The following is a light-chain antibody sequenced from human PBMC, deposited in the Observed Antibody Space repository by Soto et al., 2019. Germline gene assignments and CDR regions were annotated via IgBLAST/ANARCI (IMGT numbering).Light chain of an antibody. J-gene: IGKJ1*01. Sequence: DLQMTQSPSSLSASVGDSVTIXXRASQSISSYLSWYQQKPGTAPNLXIYGASTLQSGVPSRFSGSGSGTEFTLTISSLQPEDFATYYCQQFKTYPRTFGQGTKVDIK. CDR2: GAS. CDR3: QQFKTYPRT. V-gene: IGKV1-9*01. CDR1: QSISSY.